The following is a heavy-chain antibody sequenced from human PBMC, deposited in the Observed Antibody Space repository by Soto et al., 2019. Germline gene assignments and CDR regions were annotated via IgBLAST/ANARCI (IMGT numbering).Heavy chain of an antibody. CDR1: GGSFSGYY. CDR2: INHSGST. CDR3: ARVDYGDRPIDY. Sequence: QVQLQQWGAGLLKPSETLSLTCAVYGGSFSGYYWSWIRQPPGKGLEWIGEINHSGSTNYNPSLKTRVTISVDTSKNQFSQKLSSVTAADTAVYYGARVDYGDRPIDYWGQGTLVTVSS. J-gene: IGHJ4*02. V-gene: IGHV4-34*01. D-gene: IGHD4-17*01.